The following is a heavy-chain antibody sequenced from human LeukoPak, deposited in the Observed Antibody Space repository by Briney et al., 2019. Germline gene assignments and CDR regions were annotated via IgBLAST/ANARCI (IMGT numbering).Heavy chain of an antibody. CDR2: IYYSGST. CDR1: GGSISSSSYY. CDR3: AGGALIYRPDFDY. V-gene: IGHV4-39*07. J-gene: IGHJ4*02. Sequence: KPSETLSLTCTVSGGSISSSSYYWGWIRQPPGKGLEWIGSIYYSGSTYYNPSLKSRVTISVDTSKNQFSLKLSSVTAADTAVYYCAGGALIYRPDFDYWGQGTLVTVSS. D-gene: IGHD3-16*02.